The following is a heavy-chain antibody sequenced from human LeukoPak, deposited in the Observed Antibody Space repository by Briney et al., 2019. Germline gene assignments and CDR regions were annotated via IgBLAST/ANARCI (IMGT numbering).Heavy chain of an antibody. CDR3: TREPRYLDC. CDR1: GFSFSTYS. V-gene: IGHV3-21*01. D-gene: IGHD6-6*01. CDR2: ISSSGLYI. Sequence: GGSLRLSCAASGFSFSTYSMNWVRQAPGKGLEWVSSISSSGLYIYYADSVKGRFTISRDNAKNSLYLHMSNQRADDTAVYYCTREPRYLDCWGQGTLVTVSS. J-gene: IGHJ4*02.